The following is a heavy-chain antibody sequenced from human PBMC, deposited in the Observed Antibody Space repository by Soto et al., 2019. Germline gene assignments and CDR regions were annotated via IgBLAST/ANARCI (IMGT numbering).Heavy chain of an antibody. D-gene: IGHD6-13*01. Sequence: GGSLRLSCAASGFTFSNYAMSWVRQAPGKGLEWVSTISVTGSSTYYADSVKGRFTISRDNSKNTLYLQMSSLRAEDTAVYYCATETSGYSSSWYWDYWGQGTLVT. V-gene: IGHV3-23*01. J-gene: IGHJ4*02. CDR1: GFTFSNYA. CDR3: ATETSGYSSSWYWDY. CDR2: ISVTGSST.